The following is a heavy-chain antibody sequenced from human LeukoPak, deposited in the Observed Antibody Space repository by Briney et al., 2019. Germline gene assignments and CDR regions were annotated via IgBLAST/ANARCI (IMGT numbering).Heavy chain of an antibody. V-gene: IGHV5-51*01. CDR2: IYPADSDT. CDR3: ARPLYGSGNWYFDL. CDR1: GYSFTTNW. Sequence: GESLKISCKGSGYSFTTNWIGWVRQMPGKGLEWMGVIYPADSDTRYSPSFQGQVTISADKSISTAYLQWSSLKVSDTAIYYCARPLYGSGNWYFDLWGRGTLVTVSS. J-gene: IGHJ2*01. D-gene: IGHD3-10*01.